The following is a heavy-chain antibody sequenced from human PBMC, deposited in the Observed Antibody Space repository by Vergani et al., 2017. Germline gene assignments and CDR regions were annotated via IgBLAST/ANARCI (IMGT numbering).Heavy chain of an antibody. D-gene: IGHD3-3*01. CDR3: ARVRYFCSGDCHPGEYYYYMDV. CDR2: VKQDGSVK. J-gene: IGHJ6*03. Sequence: EVQMVESGGGLVKPGGSLRLSCAASGFTFSSYSMNWVRQAPGKGLEWVANVKQDGSVKYYGDSVEGRFTVSRDSSSLHLEMKGLRAEDTALYYCARVRYFCSGDCHPGEYYYYMDVWGKGTTVTVTS. CDR1: GFTFSSYS. V-gene: IGHV3-7*01.